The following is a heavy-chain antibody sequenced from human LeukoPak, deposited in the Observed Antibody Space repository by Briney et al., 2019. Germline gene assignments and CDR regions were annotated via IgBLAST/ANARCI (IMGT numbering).Heavy chain of an antibody. J-gene: IGHJ6*02. CDR3: AREGLAGVWSSDYYYGMDV. CDR2: IWYDGSNK. CDR1: GFTFSSYS. D-gene: IGHD3-10*01. V-gene: IGHV3-33*08. Sequence: GGSLRLSCAASGFTFSSYSMNWVRQAPGKGLEWVAVIWYDGSNKYYADSVKGRFTISRDNSKNTLYLQMNSLRAEDTAVYYCAREGLAGVWSSDYYYGMDVWGQGTTVTVSS.